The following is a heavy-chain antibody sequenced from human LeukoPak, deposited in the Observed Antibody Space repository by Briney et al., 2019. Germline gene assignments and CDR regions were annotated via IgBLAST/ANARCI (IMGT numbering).Heavy chain of an antibody. D-gene: IGHD5-12*01. CDR1: GFTFSSYA. Sequence: GGSLRLSCAASGFTFSSYAMHWVRQAPGKWLEWVAVISYDGSNKYYADSVKGRFTISRDNSKNTLYLQMNSLRAEDTAVYYCAMASGYDAFDICGQGTMVTVSS. CDR3: AMASGYDAFDI. V-gene: IGHV3-30-3*01. J-gene: IGHJ3*02. CDR2: ISYDGSNK.